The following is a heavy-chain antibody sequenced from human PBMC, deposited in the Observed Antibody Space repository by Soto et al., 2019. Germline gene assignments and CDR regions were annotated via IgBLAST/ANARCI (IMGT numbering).Heavy chain of an antibody. D-gene: IGHD4-17*01. CDR3: ARDLILGGDYVNWFDP. V-gene: IGHV6-1*01. J-gene: IGHJ5*02. CDR1: GDSVSSNSAA. Sequence: SQTLSLTCAISGDSVSSNSAAWNWIRQSPSRGLEWLGRTYYRSKWYNDYAVSVKSRITTNPDTSKNQFSLQLNSVTPEDTAVYYCARDLILGGDYVNWFDPWGQGTLVTVSS. CDR2: TYYRSKWYN.